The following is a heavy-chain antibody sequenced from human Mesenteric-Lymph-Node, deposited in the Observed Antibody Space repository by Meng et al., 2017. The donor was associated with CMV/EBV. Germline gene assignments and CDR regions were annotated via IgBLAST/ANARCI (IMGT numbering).Heavy chain of an antibody. J-gene: IGHJ4*02. V-gene: IGHV4-59*01. CDR2: ISYSGST. Sequence: ESLKISCTVSGASISGYYWSWIRQSPGKGLEWIGWISYSGSTNYNPPLKSRVTISVDTSKNQFSLRLRSVTAADTGVYYCARDRKSGSEFDYWGQGTLVTVSS. CDR1: GASISGYY. D-gene: IGHD1-26*01. CDR3: ARDRKSGSEFDY.